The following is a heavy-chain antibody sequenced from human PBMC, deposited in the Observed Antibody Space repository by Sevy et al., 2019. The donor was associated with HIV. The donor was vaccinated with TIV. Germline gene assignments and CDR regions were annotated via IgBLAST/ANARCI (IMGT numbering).Heavy chain of an antibody. Sequence: SVTLSLTCAVSGGSVSSDNYYWTWIRQHPGKGLEWIGYIYHLGSTSSNPSLKSRVTISVDTSKNQFSLKLRSVTAADTAVYFCAREAGYCSNGVCYTGWFDPWGQGTLVTVSS. CDR1: GGSVSSDNYY. J-gene: IGHJ5*02. D-gene: IGHD2-8*01. CDR2: IYHLGST. CDR3: AREAGYCSNGVCYTGWFDP. V-gene: IGHV4-31*11.